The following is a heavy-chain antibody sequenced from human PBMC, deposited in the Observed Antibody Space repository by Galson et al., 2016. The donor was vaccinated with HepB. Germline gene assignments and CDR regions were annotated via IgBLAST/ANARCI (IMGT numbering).Heavy chain of an antibody. CDR2: ISGDNGNT. J-gene: IGHJ6*02. CDR1: GYRFSNYG. D-gene: IGHD5-18*01. V-gene: IGHV1-18*01. CDR3: ASGARGFSYGSYYYYGMDV. Sequence: QSGAEVKKPGASVKVSCKTYGYRFSNYGITWVRQAPGQGLQWMGWISGDNGNTNYAQKFHGRVTMTTDTSTSTAYMELRRLRSDDTAVYYCASGARGFSYGSYYYYGMDVWGQGTMVTVSS.